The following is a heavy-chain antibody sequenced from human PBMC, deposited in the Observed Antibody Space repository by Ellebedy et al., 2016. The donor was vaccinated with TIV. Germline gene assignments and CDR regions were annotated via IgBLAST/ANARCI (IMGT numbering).Heavy chain of an antibody. CDR1: GFIFSGYW. D-gene: IGHD2-15*01. V-gene: IGHV3-74*01. CDR2: INSDGSDT. CDR3: MAHSDFDC. Sequence: PGGSLRLSCAASGFIFSGYWMHWVRQAPGKGLVWFSRINSDGSDTAYADSVRGRFTISRDNAQKSLDLQMSSLRAEDTAVYYCMAHSDFDCWGQGTLVIVSS. J-gene: IGHJ4*02.